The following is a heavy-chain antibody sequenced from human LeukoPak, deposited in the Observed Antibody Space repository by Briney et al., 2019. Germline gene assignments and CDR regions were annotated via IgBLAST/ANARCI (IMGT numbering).Heavy chain of an antibody. V-gene: IGHV6-1*01. J-gene: IGHJ6*03. D-gene: IGHD6-13*01. CDR3: ARVAGIAAAGTHYYYMDV. CDR2: TYYRSKWYN. CDR1: GDSVSSNSAA. Sequence: SQTLSLTCAISGDSVSSNSAAWNWIRQSPSRGLEWLGRTYYRSKWYNDYAVSVKSRIAINPDTSKNQFSLQLNSVTPEDTAVYYCARVAGIAAAGTHYYYMDVWGKGTTVTVSS.